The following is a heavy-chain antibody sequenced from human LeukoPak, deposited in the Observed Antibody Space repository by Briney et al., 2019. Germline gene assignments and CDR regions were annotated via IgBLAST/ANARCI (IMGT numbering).Heavy chain of an antibody. J-gene: IGHJ4*02. Sequence: GGSLRLSCAASGFTFSSYAMHWVRQAPGKGLEWVAVISYDGSNKYYADSVKGRFTISRDNSKNTLYLQMNSLRAEDTAVYYCARETTVTTTSSFDYWGQGTLVTVSS. D-gene: IGHD4-17*01. CDR1: GFTFSSYA. V-gene: IGHV3-30*04. CDR3: ARETTVTTTSSFDY. CDR2: ISYDGSNK.